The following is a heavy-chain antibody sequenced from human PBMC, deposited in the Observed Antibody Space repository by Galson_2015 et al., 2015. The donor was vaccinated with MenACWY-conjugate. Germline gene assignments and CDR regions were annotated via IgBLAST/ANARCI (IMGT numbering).Heavy chain of an antibody. D-gene: IGHD3-10*01. Sequence: SLRLSCAASGFTFSSYWMHWVRHAPGKGLVWVSRINSDGSSTSYADSVKGRFTISRDNAKNTLYLRMNSLRAEDTAVYYCASLTMVRGVIKVLGDAFDIWGQGTMVTVSS. CDR2: INSDGSST. CDR1: GFTFSSYW. J-gene: IGHJ3*02. CDR3: ASLTMVRGVIKVLGDAFDI. V-gene: IGHV3-74*01.